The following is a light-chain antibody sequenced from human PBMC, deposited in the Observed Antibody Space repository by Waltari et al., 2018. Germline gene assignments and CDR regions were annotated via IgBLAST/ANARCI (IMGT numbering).Light chain of an antibody. J-gene: IGLJ3*02. CDR3: QSYDSRLSAYV. CDR1: SSNIGARYH. V-gene: IGLV1-40*01. CDR2: GNS. Sequence: QSVLTQPPSVSGAPGQTVTIPCTGGSSNIGARYHVNWYQHLLGTAPKVVVYGNSNRPSGVPDRFSGSKSGTSASLTISGLQAEDEADYYCQSYDSRLSAYVFGGGTKLTVL.